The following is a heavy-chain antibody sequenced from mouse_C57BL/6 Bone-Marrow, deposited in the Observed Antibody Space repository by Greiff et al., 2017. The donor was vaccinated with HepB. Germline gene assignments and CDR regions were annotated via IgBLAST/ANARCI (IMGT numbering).Heavy chain of an antibody. D-gene: IGHD1-1*01. V-gene: IGHV1-67*01. J-gene: IGHJ2*01. Sequence: VQLQQSGPELVRPGVSVKISCKGSGYTFTDYAMHWVKQSHAKSLEWIGVISTYYGDASYNQKFKDKATMTVDTSSSTAYMQLSSLTSEDSAVYYCALLYFDYWGQGTTLTVSS. CDR1: GYTFTDYA. CDR3: ALLYFDY. CDR2: ISTYYGDA.